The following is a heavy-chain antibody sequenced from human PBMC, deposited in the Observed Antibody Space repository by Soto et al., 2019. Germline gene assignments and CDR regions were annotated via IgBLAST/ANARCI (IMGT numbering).Heavy chain of an antibody. CDR2: IYYSGST. D-gene: IGHD3-3*01. CDR3: ASLYDFWGGYYIDYFDY. Sequence: SETLSLTCTVSGGSISSSSYYWGWIRQPPGKGLEWIGSIYYSGSTYYNPSLKSRVTISVDRSKNQFSLKLSSVTAADTAVYYCASLYDFWGGYYIDYFDYWGQGTLVTVSS. J-gene: IGHJ4*02. V-gene: IGHV4-39*01. CDR1: GGSISSSSYY.